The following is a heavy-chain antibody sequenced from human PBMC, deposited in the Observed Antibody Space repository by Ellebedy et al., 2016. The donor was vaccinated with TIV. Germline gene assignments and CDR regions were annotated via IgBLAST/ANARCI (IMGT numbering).Heavy chain of an antibody. D-gene: IGHD6-19*01. Sequence: ASVKVSCKASGYTFTSYGISWVRQAPGQGLEWMGWISAYNGNTNYAQKLQGRVTMTTDTSTSTAYMELSRLRSDDTAVYYCAREVEGIAVAHYGMDVWGQGTTVTVSS. CDR1: GYTFTSYG. CDR3: AREVEGIAVAHYGMDV. V-gene: IGHV1-18*04. CDR2: ISAYNGNT. J-gene: IGHJ6*02.